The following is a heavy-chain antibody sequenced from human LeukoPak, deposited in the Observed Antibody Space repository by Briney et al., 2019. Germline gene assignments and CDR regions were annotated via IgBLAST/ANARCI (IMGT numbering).Heavy chain of an antibody. D-gene: IGHD4-17*01. CDR3: AKEITLTTAYFDY. Sequence: GGSLRLSCVASGFTFSKYDMSWVRQAPGKGLDWVSGISDSGDQTYYADSVRARFTISRDNSKNTLYLQVNSLRAEDTALYYCAKEITLTTAYFDYWGQGTPVTVSS. CDR1: GFTFSKYD. J-gene: IGHJ4*02. CDR2: ISDSGDQT. V-gene: IGHV3-23*01.